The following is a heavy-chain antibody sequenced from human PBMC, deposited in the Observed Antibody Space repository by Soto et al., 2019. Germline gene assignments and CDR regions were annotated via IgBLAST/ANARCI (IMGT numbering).Heavy chain of an antibody. D-gene: IGHD3-16*02. J-gene: IGHJ4*02. CDR2: ISGNSAYI. V-gene: IGHV3-21*01. CDR1: DFSFSSYT. CDR3: TRGDYDYVWGSYRPFDY. Sequence: EVHLVESGGGLVKPGGSLRLTCAASDFSFSSYTINWVRQAPGKGLEWVASISGNSAYIFYADSVKGRFTISRDNVESSLFLQMNSLRAEDTALYYCTRGDYDYVWGSYRPFDYWGQGTLVTVSS.